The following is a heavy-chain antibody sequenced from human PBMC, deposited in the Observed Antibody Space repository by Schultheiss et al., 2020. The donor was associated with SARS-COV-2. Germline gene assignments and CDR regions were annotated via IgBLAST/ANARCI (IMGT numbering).Heavy chain of an antibody. CDR2: IYTSGST. CDR3: ARGGAARPFDY. D-gene: IGHD6-6*01. V-gene: IGHV4-61*02. CDR1: GGSISSGGYY. J-gene: IGHJ4*02. Sequence: SETLSLTCTVSGGSISSGGYYWSWIRQPAGKGLEWIGRIYTSGSTNYNPSLKSRVTLSVDTSKNQFSLKLSSVTAADTAVYYCARGGAARPFDYWGQGTLVTVSS.